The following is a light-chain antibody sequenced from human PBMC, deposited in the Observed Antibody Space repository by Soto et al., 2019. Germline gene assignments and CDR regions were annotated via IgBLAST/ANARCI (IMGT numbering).Light chain of an antibody. CDR1: QSVSSSY. V-gene: IGKV3D-20*02. CDR3: QQRSHWPT. J-gene: IGKJ1*01. Sequence: EIVLTQSPGTLSLSPGERATLSCRASQSVSSSYLAWYQQKPGQAPRLLIYGASTRATGISGRFSGSGSGTEFTLTISSLEPEDFAFYFCQQRSHWPTVGQGTQV. CDR2: GAS.